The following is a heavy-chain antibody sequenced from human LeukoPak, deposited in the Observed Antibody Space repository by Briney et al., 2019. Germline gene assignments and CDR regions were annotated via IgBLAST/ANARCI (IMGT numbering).Heavy chain of an antibody. D-gene: IGHD2-15*01. CDR3: ARHMTPNSFFYTMDV. CDR2: IYPGHSDT. J-gene: IGHJ6*02. CDR1: GYSFTTYW. V-gene: IGHV5-51*01. Sequence: HGESLKISCKASGYSFTTYWIGWVRQMPGKGLEWMGIIYPGHSDTRYSPSFQGQDTISADKSISTAYLQWSSLKASDTAMYYCARHMTPNSFFYTMDVWGQGTTVTVSS.